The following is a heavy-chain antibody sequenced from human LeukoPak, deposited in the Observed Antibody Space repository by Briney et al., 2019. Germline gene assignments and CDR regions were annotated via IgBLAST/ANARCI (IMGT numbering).Heavy chain of an antibody. V-gene: IGHV3-23*01. Sequence: PGGSLRLSCAASGFTFSIYAMHWVRQAPGRGLEWVSTITATTSSTSYADSAKGRFTISRDNSKRTLYLQMNSLRAEDTAMYYCAKDPNGDYVGAFDFWGQGTLVTVSS. CDR2: ITATTSST. CDR1: GFTFSIYA. D-gene: IGHD4-23*01. J-gene: IGHJ3*01. CDR3: AKDPNGDYVGAFDF.